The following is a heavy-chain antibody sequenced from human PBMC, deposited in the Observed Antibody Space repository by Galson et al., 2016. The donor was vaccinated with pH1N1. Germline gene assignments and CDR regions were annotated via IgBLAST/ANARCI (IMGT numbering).Heavy chain of an antibody. J-gene: IGHJ4*02. CDR2: VNTDNGGT. Sequence: SVKVSCKASXYTFTAHYIHWVRQARGQGLEWMEWVNTDNGGTKFAAKFQGRVTMSRDRATTTAYMELGSLRSDDTAIYYCAKGAGANYLVDDWGQGTLVIVSS. V-gene: IGHV1-2*02. CDR1: XYTFTAHY. CDR3: AKGAGANYLVDD. D-gene: IGHD4/OR15-4a*01.